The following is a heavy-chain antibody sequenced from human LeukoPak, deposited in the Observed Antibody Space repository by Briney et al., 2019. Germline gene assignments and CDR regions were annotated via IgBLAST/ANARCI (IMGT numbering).Heavy chain of an antibody. CDR3: AKDLDIGAAGYYFDY. J-gene: IGHJ4*02. Sequence: PGGSLRLSCAASGFTFSSYGMHWVRQAPGKGLEWVAVISYVGNNKYYADSVKGRFTISRGNSKNTLYLQMNSLRPEDTAVYYCAKDLDIGAAGYYFDYWGQGTLVTVSS. CDR1: GFTFSSYG. D-gene: IGHD6-13*01. V-gene: IGHV3-30*18. CDR2: ISYVGNNK.